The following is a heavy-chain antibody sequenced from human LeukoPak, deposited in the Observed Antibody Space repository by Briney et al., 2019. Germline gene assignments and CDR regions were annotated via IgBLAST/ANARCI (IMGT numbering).Heavy chain of an antibody. Sequence: SETLSLTCIVSGGSISSGSYYWSWIRQPAGKGLEWIGRIYTSGSTNYNPSLKSRVTISVDTSKNQFSLKLGSVTAADTAVYYCARGFWSGSSLLGAFDIWGQGTMVTVSS. V-gene: IGHV4-61*02. D-gene: IGHD3-3*01. CDR2: IYTSGST. J-gene: IGHJ3*02. CDR1: GGSISSGSYY. CDR3: ARGFWSGSSLLGAFDI.